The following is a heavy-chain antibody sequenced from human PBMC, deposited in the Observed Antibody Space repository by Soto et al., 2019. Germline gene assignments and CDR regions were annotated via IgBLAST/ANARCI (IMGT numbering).Heavy chain of an antibody. CDR3: AHSLSPRDDYGGNNFDY. J-gene: IGHJ4*02. Sequence: GGSLRLSCAASGFTFSSAWMSWVRQAPGKGLDWVANIKEDGSEKYYGDSLKSRLTITKDTSKNQVVLTMTNMDPVDTATYYCAHSLSPRDDYGGNNFDYWGQGTLVTVSS. V-gene: IGHV3-7*05. D-gene: IGHD4-17*01. CDR2: IKEDGSEK. CDR1: GFTFSSAW.